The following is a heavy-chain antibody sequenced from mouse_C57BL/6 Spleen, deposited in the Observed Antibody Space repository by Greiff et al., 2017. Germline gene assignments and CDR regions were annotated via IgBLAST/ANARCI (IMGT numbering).Heavy chain of an antibody. CDR1: GYTFTDYN. V-gene: IGHV1-22*01. CDR2: INPNHGGT. Sequence: EVQLQQSGPELVKPGASVKMSCKASGYTFTDYNMHWVKQSHGKSLEWIGYINPNHGGTSYNQKFKGKATLTVNKSSSTAYMELRSRTSEDSAVDYCASPIYYGNWAWCAYWGQGTLVTVSA. CDR3: ASPIYYGNWAWCAY. J-gene: IGHJ3*01. D-gene: IGHD2-1*01.